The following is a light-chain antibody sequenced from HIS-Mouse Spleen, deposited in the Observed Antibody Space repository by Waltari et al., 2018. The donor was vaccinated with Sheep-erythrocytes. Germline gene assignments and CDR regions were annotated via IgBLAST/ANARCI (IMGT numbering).Light chain of an antibody. CDR2: DVS. Sequence: QSALTQPRSVSGSPGQSVTISCTGTSSDVGGYNYVSWYQQHPGKAPKLMIYDVSKGHSGVPERFSGSKSGNTASLTISGLQAEDEADYYCCSYAGSYNHVFATGTKVTVL. CDR3: CSYAGSYNHV. J-gene: IGLJ1*01. V-gene: IGLV2-11*01. CDR1: SSDVGGYNY.